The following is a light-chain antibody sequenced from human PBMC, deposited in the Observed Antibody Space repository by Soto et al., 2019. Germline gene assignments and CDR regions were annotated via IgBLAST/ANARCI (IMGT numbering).Light chain of an antibody. CDR1: ESIGSRF. V-gene: IGKV3-20*01. J-gene: IGKJ3*01. Sequence: EIVLTQSPATLSLSPGERATLSCRASESIGSRFLAWYQQKPGQAPRLLIYGASRRATSIPDRFSGSGSGTDFTLTINRLEPEDFAVYYCQHTRTFGPGTKVDIK. CDR3: QHTRT. CDR2: GAS.